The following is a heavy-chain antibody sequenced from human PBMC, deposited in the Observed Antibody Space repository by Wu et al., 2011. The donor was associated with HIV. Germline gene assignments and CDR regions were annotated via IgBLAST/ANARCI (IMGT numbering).Heavy chain of an antibody. D-gene: IGHD6-19*01. V-gene: IGHV1-69*06. Sequence: EVKKPGSSVKVSCKASGATFSSYAISWVRQAPGQGLEWMGRIIPXFGTANYAQKFQGRVTITADKSTNTANMELSSLRSEDTAVYYCARDPTIAVAGTKSFWGQGTLVSVSS. CDR1: GATFSSYA. J-gene: IGHJ4*02. CDR3: ARDPTIAVAGTKSF. CDR2: IIPXFGTA.